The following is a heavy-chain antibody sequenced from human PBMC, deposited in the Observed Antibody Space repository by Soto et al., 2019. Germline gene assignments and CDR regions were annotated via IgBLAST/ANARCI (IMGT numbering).Heavy chain of an antibody. D-gene: IGHD3-10*01. J-gene: IGHJ4*02. CDR2: ISGSGGST. V-gene: IGHV3-23*01. CDR3: AKDGYYYGSGSLDY. CDR1: GFTFSSYA. Sequence: EVQLLESGGGLVQPGGSLRLSCAASGFTFSSYAMSWVRQAPGKRLEWVSAISGSGGSTYYADSVKGRFTISRDNXXNTLYLQMNSLRAEDTAVYYGAKDGYYYGSGSLDYWGQGTLVTVSS.